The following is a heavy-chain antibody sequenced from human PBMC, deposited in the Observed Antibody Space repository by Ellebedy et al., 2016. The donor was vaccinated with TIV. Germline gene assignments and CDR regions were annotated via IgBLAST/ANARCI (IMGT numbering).Heavy chain of an antibody. CDR1: GFTFSNFG. J-gene: IGHJ6*02. CDR3: AKDKATYGDYSHYYYGVDV. V-gene: IGHV3-30*18. CDR2: MSHDGGHE. D-gene: IGHD4-17*01. Sequence: GESLKISXAASGFTFSNFGLHWVRQAPGKGLEWVSVMSHDGGHEYYADSVKGRFTISRDNSKDTLHLQMDGLRVEDTAVYYCAKDKATYGDYSHYYYGVDVWGQGTPVTVSS.